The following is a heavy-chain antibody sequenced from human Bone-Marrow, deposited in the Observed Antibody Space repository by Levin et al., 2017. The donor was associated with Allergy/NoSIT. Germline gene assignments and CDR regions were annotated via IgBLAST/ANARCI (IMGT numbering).Heavy chain of an antibody. J-gene: IGHJ5*02. V-gene: IGHV1-18*01. D-gene: IGHD3-22*01. Sequence: ASVKVSCKASGFTFITSGIIWVRQAPGQGLEWMGWISGYNGNTEYAQKFQGRVPMTTDTSTSTAYLELGNLRSDDTAVYYCARVFYFESSGYYYPWGQGTLVTVSS. CDR2: ISGYNGNT. CDR1: GFTFITSG. CDR3: ARVFYFESSGYYYP.